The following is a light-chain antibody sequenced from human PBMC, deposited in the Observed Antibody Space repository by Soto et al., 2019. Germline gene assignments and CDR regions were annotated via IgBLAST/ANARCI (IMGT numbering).Light chain of an antibody. CDR2: SNN. V-gene: IGLV1-44*01. J-gene: IGLJ2*01. CDR1: SSNIGSNN. CDR3: AAWDDSLNGHVV. Sequence: QSVLTQPPSASGTPGQRVTISCSGSSSNIGSNNVNWYQQLPGTAPKLLIYSNNQRPSGVPDRVSGSKSGTSASLAITGLQSEDEADYYCAAWDDSLNGHVVFGGGTKVTVL.